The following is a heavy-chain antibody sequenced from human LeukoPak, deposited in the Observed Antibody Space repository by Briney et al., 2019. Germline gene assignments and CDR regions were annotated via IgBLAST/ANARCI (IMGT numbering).Heavy chain of an antibody. CDR2: ISSSSIYI. D-gene: IGHD6-13*01. CDR3: AKDGQQLILWFDP. V-gene: IGHV3-21*04. J-gene: IGHJ5*02. CDR1: GFTSSTYT. Sequence: GGSLRLSCEVSGFTSSTYTMNWVRQAPGKGLEWVSSISSSSIYIYYADSVKGRFTISRDNSKNTLYLQMNSLRAEDTAVYYCAKDGQQLILWFDPWGQGTLVTVSS.